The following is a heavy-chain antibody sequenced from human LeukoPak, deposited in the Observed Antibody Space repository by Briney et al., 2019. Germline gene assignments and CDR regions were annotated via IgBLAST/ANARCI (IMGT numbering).Heavy chain of an antibody. CDR3: ARSDMATIAFDY. Sequence: PSETLSLTCTVSGGCVRSGSYYWNWIRQPPGKGLEWIGYIYYSGSTNYSPSLKSRVTISVDTSKNQFSLKLSSVTAADTAVYYRARSDMATIAFDYWGQGTLVTVSS. J-gene: IGHJ4*02. D-gene: IGHD5-24*01. CDR1: GGCVRSGSYY. CDR2: IYYSGST. V-gene: IGHV4-61*01.